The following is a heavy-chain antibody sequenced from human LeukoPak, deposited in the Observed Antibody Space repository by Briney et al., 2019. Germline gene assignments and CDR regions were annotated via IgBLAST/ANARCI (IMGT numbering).Heavy chain of an antibody. D-gene: IGHD3-16*01. CDR1: GGSGFTFSTYW. V-gene: IGHV3-7*01. CDR3: AKHWSRGRDY. Sequence: PGGSLRLSCAASGGSGFTFSTYWMSWVRQAPGQGLEWVDDIKQDGSEKYYVDSVKGRFTISRDNAQNSLYLQMNSLRAEDTAVYYCAKHWSRGRDYWGQGTLVTVSS. J-gene: IGHJ4*02. CDR2: IKQDGSEK.